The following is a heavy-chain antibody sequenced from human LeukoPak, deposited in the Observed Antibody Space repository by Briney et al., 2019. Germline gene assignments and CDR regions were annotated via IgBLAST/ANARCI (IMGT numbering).Heavy chain of an antibody. Sequence: GASVKVSCKASGYTFTGYYMHWVRQAPGQGLEWMGWINPNSGGTNYAQKFQGRVTMTRDTSISTAYMELSRLRSDDTAVYYCAREGVLRYFDWLLPFDYWGQGTLVTVSS. D-gene: IGHD3-9*01. CDR3: AREGVLRYFDWLLPFDY. V-gene: IGHV1-2*02. CDR1: GYTFTGYY. J-gene: IGHJ4*02. CDR2: INPNSGGT.